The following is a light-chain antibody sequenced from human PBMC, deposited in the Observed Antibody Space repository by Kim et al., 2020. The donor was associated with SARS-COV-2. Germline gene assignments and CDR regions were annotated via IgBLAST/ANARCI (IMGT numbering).Light chain of an antibody. CDR3: QQYKS. V-gene: IGKV1-9*01. Sequence: PSLSASVGARVTITCRASQGMSSYLAWYQQKPGAAPKLLIYGASNLESGVPSRFSGSGSGTDFTLTINGLQPEDFATYYCQQYKSFGGGTKVDIK. J-gene: IGKJ4*01. CDR1: QGMSSY. CDR2: GAS.